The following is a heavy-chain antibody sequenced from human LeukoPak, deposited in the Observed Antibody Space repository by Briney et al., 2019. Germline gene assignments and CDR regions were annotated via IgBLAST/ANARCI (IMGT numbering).Heavy chain of an antibody. CDR3: ARGGYGSGSYVFDY. J-gene: IGHJ4*02. V-gene: IGHV4-31*03. Sequence: PSETLSLTCTVSGGSISSGGYYWSWIRQHPGKGLEWIGYIYYSGSTCYNPSLKSRITISVDTSKNQFSLKLSSVTAADTAVYYCARGGYGSGSYVFDYWGQGTLVTVSS. CDR2: IYYSGST. D-gene: IGHD3-10*01. CDR1: GGSISSGGYY.